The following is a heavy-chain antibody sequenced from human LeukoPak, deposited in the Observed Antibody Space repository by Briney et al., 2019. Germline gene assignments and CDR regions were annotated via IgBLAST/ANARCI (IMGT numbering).Heavy chain of an antibody. D-gene: IGHD3-9*01. CDR1: GFTFSNYG. V-gene: IGHV3-30*18. J-gene: IGHJ4*02. CDR2: VSYDGRNK. Sequence: GGSLRLSCAASGFTFSNYGMHWVRQAPGKGLEWVAVVSYDGRNKYYADSVKDRFTISRDNSKNTLYLQMNSLRAEDAALYYCAKDSSRYFDWLSFTDFGLNYWGQGTLVTVSS. CDR3: AKDSSRYFDWLSFTDFGLNY.